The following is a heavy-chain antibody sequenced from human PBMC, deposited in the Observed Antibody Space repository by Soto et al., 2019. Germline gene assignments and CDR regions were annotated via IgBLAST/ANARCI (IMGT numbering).Heavy chain of an antibody. CDR2: IYHSGST. D-gene: IGHD6-19*01. CDR1: GGSISSGGYS. V-gene: IGHV4-30-2*01. CDR3: ARTAVAGTGAFDI. J-gene: IGHJ3*02. Sequence: TLSLTCAVAGGSISSGGYSWSWIRQPPGKGLEWIGYIYHSGSTYYNPSLKSRVTISVDRSKNQFSLKLSSVTAADTAVYYCARTAVAGTGAFDIWGQGTMVTVSS.